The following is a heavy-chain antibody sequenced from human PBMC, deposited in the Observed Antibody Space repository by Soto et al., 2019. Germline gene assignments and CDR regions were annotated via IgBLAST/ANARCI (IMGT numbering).Heavy chain of an antibody. V-gene: IGHV4-39*01. CDR3: ARHVRRLEHFDY. D-gene: IGHD3-3*01. J-gene: IGHJ4*02. CDR1: GGSISSTSYY. Sequence: KTSETLSLTCTVSGGSISSTSYYWGWIRQPPGKGLEWIGSIYYSGSTYYNPSLKSRVTISVDTSKNQFSLKLSSVTAADTAVYYCARHVRRLEHFDYWGQGTLVTVSS. CDR2: IYYSGST.